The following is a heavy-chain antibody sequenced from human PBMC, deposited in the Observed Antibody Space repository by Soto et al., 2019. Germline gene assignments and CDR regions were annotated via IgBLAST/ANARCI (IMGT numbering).Heavy chain of an antibody. CDR3: ARAEYASHRFGELSQVHDAFDI. Sequence: QVQLQESGPGLVKPSQTLSLTCTVSGGSISSGGYYWSWIRQHPGKGLEWIGYIYYSGSTYYNPSLKSRVTISVDTSKNQFSLKLSSVTAADTAVYYCARAEYASHRFGELSQVHDAFDIWGQGTMVTVSS. D-gene: IGHD3-10*01. J-gene: IGHJ3*02. V-gene: IGHV4-31*03. CDR1: GGSISSGGYY. CDR2: IYYSGST.